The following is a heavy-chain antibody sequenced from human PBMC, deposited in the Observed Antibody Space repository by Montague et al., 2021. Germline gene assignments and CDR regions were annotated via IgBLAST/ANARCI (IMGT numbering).Heavy chain of an antibody. J-gene: IGHJ5*01. CDR1: GFSFSSLW. Sequence: SLRLSCAASGFSFSSLWMHWVRQAPGKGLVWVSQITSGGSDTNYADSVKGRFTISRDNAKSTLYLQMNSLRDEGTAVYYCVRDRPTAWFDSCGQGTLVTVSS. V-gene: IGHV3-74*01. D-gene: IGHD5-18*01. CDR2: ITSGGSDT. CDR3: VRDRPTAWFDS.